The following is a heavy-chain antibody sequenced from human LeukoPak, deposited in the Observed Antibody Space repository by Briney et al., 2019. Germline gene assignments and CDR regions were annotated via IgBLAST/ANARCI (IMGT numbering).Heavy chain of an antibody. J-gene: IGHJ4*02. CDR3: ARVAEWLHNSYYFDY. Sequence: ASVKVSCKASGFTFTTYYIHWVRQAPGQGLEWMGIINPSGGSTSYAQKFQGRVTMTRDTSTSTVYMELSSLRSEDTAVYYCARVAEWLHNSYYFDYWGQGTLVTVSS. CDR2: INPSGGST. CDR1: GFTFTTYY. V-gene: IGHV1-46*01. D-gene: IGHD5-12*01.